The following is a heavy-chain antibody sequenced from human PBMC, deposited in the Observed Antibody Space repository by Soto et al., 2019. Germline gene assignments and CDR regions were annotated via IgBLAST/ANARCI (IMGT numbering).Heavy chain of an antibody. CDR3: ASPPNTLAAGSAFYGMDV. CDR1: GGTFSSYA. Sequence: SVKVSCKASGGTFSSYAISWVRQAPGQGLEWMGGIIPIFGTANYAQKFQGRVTITADESTSTAYMELSSLRSEDTAVYYCASPPNTLAAGSAFYGMDVWGQGTTVTVS. V-gene: IGHV1-69*13. D-gene: IGHD2-15*01. CDR2: IIPIFGTA. J-gene: IGHJ6*02.